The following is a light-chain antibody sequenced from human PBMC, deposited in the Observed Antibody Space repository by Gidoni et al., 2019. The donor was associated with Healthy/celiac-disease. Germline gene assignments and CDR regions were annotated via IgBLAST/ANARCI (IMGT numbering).Light chain of an antibody. CDR3: QQYGSSPAT. V-gene: IGKV3-20*01. CDR1: QSVSSSY. Sequence: EIVLTQSPGTLSLSTGERATLSCRASQSVSSSYLAWYQQKPGQAPRLLIYGASSRATGIPDRFSGSGSGTDFTLTISRLEPEDFAVYYCQQYGSSPATFGQXTKVEIK. CDR2: GAS. J-gene: IGKJ1*01.